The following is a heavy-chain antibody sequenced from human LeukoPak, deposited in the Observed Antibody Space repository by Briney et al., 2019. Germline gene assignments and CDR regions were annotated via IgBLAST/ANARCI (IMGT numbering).Heavy chain of an antibody. CDR1: GFTFSSSW. J-gene: IGHJ4*02. Sequence: GGSLRLSCAASGFTFSSSWMSWVRQAPGKGLEWVANIKKDGSETYYVDSVKGRFTISRDNAKNSLYLQMNSLRAEDTAIYYCARGRYSSTTYYFDSWGQGTLVTVSP. CDR3: ARGRYSSTTYYFDS. V-gene: IGHV3-7*03. D-gene: IGHD6-13*01. CDR2: IKKDGSET.